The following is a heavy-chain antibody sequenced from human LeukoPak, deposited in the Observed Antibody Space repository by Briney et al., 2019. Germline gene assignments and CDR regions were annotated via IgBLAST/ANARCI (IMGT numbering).Heavy chain of an antibody. D-gene: IGHD6-25*01. CDR1: GYTFTNYD. CDR2: INPSGGST. V-gene: IGHV1-46*01. CDR3: ARDNRQRSYMDL. J-gene: IGHJ6*03. Sequence: ASVKVSCKASGYTFTNYDINWVRQATGQGLEWMGIINPSGGSTSYAQKFQGRVTMTRDTSTTQFSLKLSSVTAADTAVYDCARDNRQRSYMDLWGKGTTVTVSS.